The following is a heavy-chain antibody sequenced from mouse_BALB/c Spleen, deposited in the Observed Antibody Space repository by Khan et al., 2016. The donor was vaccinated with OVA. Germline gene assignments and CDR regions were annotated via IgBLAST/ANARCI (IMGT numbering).Heavy chain of an antibody. Sequence: EVELVESGGGLVKPGGSLKLSCAASGFTFSSYAMSWVRQTPEKRLEWVASISSGGSTYYSDSVKGRFTIFRDNARNILYLQMSSLRSEDTAMYYCARYYCYGTGYFDVWGAGTTVTVSS. CDR2: ISSGGST. D-gene: IGHD1-1*01. V-gene: IGHV5-6-5*01. CDR1: GFTFSSYA. J-gene: IGHJ1*01. CDR3: ARYYCYGTGYFDV.